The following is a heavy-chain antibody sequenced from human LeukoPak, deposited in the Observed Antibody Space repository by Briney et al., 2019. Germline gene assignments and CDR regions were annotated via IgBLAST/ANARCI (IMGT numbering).Heavy chain of an antibody. CDR2: ISSSSSYI. CDR1: GFTFSSYS. V-gene: IGHV3-21*01. CDR3: ARLTIGQTRTFDY. Sequence: GGSLRLSCAASGFTFSSYSMNWVRQAPGNGLEWVSSISSSSSYIYYADSVKGRFTISRDNAKNSLYLQMNSLRAEDTAVYYCARLTIGQTRTFDYWGQGTLVPVSS. D-gene: IGHD4/OR15-4a*01. J-gene: IGHJ4*02.